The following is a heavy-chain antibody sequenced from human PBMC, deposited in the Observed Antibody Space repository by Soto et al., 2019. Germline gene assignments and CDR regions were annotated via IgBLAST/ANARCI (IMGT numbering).Heavy chain of an antibody. J-gene: IGHJ4*02. CDR1: GYTFTSYY. CDR2: INPSGGST. Sequence: QVQLVQSGAEVKKPGASVKVSCKASGYTFTSYYMHWVRQAPGQGLEWMGIINPSGGSTSYAQKFQGRVTMTRDTSTSTVYMELGSLRSEDTAVYYCATHYFEKDYGDYDPPENWGQGTLVTVSS. V-gene: IGHV1-46*01. D-gene: IGHD4-17*01. CDR3: ATHYFEKDYGDYDPPEN.